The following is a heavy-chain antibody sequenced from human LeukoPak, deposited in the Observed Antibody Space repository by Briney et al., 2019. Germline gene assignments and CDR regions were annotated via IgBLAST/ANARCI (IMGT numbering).Heavy chain of an antibody. Sequence: GGSLRLSCAASGFTFDDYGMSWVRQAPGKGLEWVSGINWNGGSTGYADSVKGRFTISRDNAKNSLYLQMNSLRAKDTALYYCARRYYYSTEFDPWGQGTLVTVSS. CDR1: GFTFDDYG. V-gene: IGHV3-20*04. CDR3: ARRYYYSTEFDP. D-gene: IGHD3-22*01. CDR2: INWNGGST. J-gene: IGHJ5*02.